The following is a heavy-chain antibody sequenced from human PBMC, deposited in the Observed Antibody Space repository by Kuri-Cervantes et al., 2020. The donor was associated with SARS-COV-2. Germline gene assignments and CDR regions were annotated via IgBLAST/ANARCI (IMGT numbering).Heavy chain of an antibody. CDR3: ASGSQFFRVWVY. CDR1: GGSISSSSYY. V-gene: IGHV4-39*07. CDR2: IYYSGST. Sequence: GSLRLSCNFYGGSISSSSYYWGWIRQPPGKGLEWIGSIYYSGSTYYNPSLKSRVTISVDTSKNQFSLKLSSVTAADTAVYYCASGSQFFRVWVYWGQGTLVTVSS. J-gene: IGHJ4*02. D-gene: IGHD3-16*01.